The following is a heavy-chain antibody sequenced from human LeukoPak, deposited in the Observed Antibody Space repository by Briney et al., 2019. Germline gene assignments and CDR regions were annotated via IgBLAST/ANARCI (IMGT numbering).Heavy chain of an antibody. V-gene: IGHV4-59*01. CDR3: ARGWGYSSGWPSFDY. CDR1: GGSISSYY. Sequence: SETLSLTCTVSGGSISSYYWSWIRQPPGKGLEWTGYIYYSGSTNYNPSLKSRVTISVDTSKNQFSLKLSSVTAADTAVYYCARGWGYSSGWPSFDYWGQGTLVTVSS. CDR2: IYYSGST. D-gene: IGHD6-19*01. J-gene: IGHJ4*02.